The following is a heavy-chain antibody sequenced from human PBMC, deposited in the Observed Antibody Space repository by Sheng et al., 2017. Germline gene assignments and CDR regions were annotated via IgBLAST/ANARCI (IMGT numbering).Heavy chain of an antibody. CDR2: IYRDGSA. Sequence: EVRLVESGGGLIRPGGSLRLSCAASGLSVSGNYMNWVRQAPGKGLEWVSAIYRDGSAYYAASLKGRFTISRDNSKNNLFLQMNSLRPEDTAVYYCARGGLELRPGFLDFWGQGTLVTVSS. D-gene: IGHD1-7*01. J-gene: IGHJ4*02. V-gene: IGHV3-53*01. CDR1: GLSVSGNY. CDR3: ARGGLELRPGFLDF.